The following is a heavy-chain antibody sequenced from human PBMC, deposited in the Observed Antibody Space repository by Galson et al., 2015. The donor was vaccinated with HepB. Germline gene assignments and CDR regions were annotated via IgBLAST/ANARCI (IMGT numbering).Heavy chain of an antibody. Sequence: SVKVSCKASGGTFSSYAISWVRQAPGQGLEWMGGIIPIFGTANYAQKFQGRVTITADESTSTAYMELSSLRSEDTAVYYCARVGDSSGWYVRGNYYYYYMDVWGKGTTVTVSS. D-gene: IGHD6-19*01. CDR1: GGTFSSYA. V-gene: IGHV1-69*13. CDR2: IIPIFGTA. J-gene: IGHJ6*03. CDR3: ARVGDSSGWYVRGNYYYYYMDV.